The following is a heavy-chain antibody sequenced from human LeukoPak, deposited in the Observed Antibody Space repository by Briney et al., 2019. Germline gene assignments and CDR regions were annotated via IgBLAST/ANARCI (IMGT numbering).Heavy chain of an antibody. V-gene: IGHV4-61*01. J-gene: IGHJ4*02. CDR2: IYYSGST. Sequence: SETLSLTCTVSGGSVSSGSYYWSWIRQPPGKGLEWIGYIYYSGSTNYNPSLKSRVTISVDTSKNQFSLKLSSVTAADTAVYFCAKGFPGGGPRAVGYGGQEPLVPVSS. CDR3: AKGFPGGGPRAVGY. D-gene: IGHD2-15*01. CDR1: GGSVSSGSYY.